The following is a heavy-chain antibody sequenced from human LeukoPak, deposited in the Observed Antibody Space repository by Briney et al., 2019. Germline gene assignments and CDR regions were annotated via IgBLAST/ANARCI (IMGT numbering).Heavy chain of an antibody. CDR2: IYPGDSDT. V-gene: IGHV5-51*01. CDR3: ARIYGSGSSDYYYYYYMDV. Sequence: GESLQISCKGSGSSFTSYWIGWVRQLPGKGLEWMGIIYPGDSDTRYSPSFQGQVTISADKSISTAYLQWSSLKASDTAMYYCARIYGSGSSDYYYYYYMDVWGKGTTVTISS. J-gene: IGHJ6*03. D-gene: IGHD3-10*01. CDR1: GSSFTSYW.